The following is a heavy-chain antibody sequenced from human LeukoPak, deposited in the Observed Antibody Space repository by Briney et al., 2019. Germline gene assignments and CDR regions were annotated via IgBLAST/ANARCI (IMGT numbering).Heavy chain of an antibody. CDR1: GFTFSTYE. Sequence: PGGSLRLSCEASGFTFSTYEMNWVRQTPGKGLEWVSCIGSSGSTIYYADSVKGRFTISRDNAKNSLYLQMNSLRAEDTAVYYCARDSRYYDFWSGYSYYYYYYMDVWGKGTTVTVSS. D-gene: IGHD3-3*01. V-gene: IGHV3-48*03. CDR3: ARDSRYYDFWSGYSYYYYYYMDV. J-gene: IGHJ6*03. CDR2: IGSSGSTI.